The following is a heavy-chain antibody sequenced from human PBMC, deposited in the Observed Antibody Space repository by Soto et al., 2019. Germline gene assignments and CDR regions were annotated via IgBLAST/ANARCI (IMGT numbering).Heavy chain of an antibody. V-gene: IGHV1-69*01. CDR2: IIPIFGTA. Sequence: VKVSCKASGGTFSSYAISWVRQAPGQGLEWMGGIIPIFGTANYAQKFQGRVTITADESTSTAYMELSSLRSEDTAVYYCARDTTVTPGYYGMDVWGQGTTVTVSS. CDR3: ARDTTVTPGYYGMDV. D-gene: IGHD4-17*01. J-gene: IGHJ6*02. CDR1: GGTFSSYA.